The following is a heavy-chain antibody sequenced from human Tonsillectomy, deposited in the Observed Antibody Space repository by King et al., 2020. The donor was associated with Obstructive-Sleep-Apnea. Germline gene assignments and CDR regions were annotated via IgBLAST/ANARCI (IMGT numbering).Heavy chain of an antibody. CDR3: ARGGYSSGWYALRSWFDP. Sequence: QLVQSGAEVKKPGASVKVSCKASGYTFTSYGISWVRQAPGQGLEWMGWISAYNGNTNYAQKLQGRVTMTTDTSTSTAYMELRSLRSDDTAEYYCARGGYSSGWYALRSWFDPWGQGTLVTVSS. CDR2: ISAYNGNT. J-gene: IGHJ5*02. CDR1: GYTFTSYG. D-gene: IGHD6-19*01. V-gene: IGHV1-18*01.